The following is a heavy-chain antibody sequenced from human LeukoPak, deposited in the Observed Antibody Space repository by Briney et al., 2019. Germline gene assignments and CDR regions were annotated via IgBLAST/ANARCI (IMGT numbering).Heavy chain of an antibody. D-gene: IGHD6-13*01. CDR2: IYHSGST. CDR1: GGSISSSNW. V-gene: IGHV4-4*02. J-gene: IGHJ5*02. CDR3: AREVAAGTAGIDP. Sequence: SGTLSLTCAVSGGSISSSNWWSWVRQPPGKGLEWIGEIYHSGSTNYSPSLKSRVTISVDKSKNQFSLKLSSVTAADTAVYYCAREVAAGTAGIDPWGQGTLVTVSS.